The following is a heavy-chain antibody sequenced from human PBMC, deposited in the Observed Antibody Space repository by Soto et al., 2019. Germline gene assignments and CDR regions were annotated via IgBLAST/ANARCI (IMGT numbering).Heavy chain of an antibody. CDR1: GFTFSSYW. CDR3: ARVHDSSGWYRDYYYYGMDV. J-gene: IGHJ6*02. V-gene: IGHV3-74*01. Sequence: GGSLRLSCAASGFTFSSYWMHWVRQAPGNGLVWVSRINSDGSSTSYADSVKGRFTISRDNAKNTLYLQMNSLRAEDTAVYYCARVHDSSGWYRDYYYYGMDVWGQGTTVTVSS. D-gene: IGHD6-19*01. CDR2: INSDGSST.